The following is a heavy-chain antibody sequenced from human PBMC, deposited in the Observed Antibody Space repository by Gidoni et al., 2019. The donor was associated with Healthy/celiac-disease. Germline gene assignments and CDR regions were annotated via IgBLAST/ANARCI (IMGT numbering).Heavy chain of an antibody. CDR1: GYTFTSYY. CDR3: ARDRTGSGYQCPRGREPDY. J-gene: IGHJ4*02. D-gene: IGHD3-3*01. Sequence: QVQLVQSGAEVKKPGASVKVSCKASGYTFTSYYMHWVRQAPGQGLEWMGIINPSGGSTSYAQKFQGRVTMTRDTSTSTVYMELSSLRSEDTAVYYCARDRTGSGYQCPRGREPDYWGQVTLVTVSS. V-gene: IGHV1-46*01. CDR2: INPSGGST.